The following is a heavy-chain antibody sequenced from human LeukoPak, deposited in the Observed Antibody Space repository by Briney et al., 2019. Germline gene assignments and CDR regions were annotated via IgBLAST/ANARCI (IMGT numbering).Heavy chain of an antibody. V-gene: IGHV4-34*01. Sequence: PSETLSLTCAVYGGSFSGYYWSWIRQPPGKGLEWIGEINHSGSTNYNPSLKSRVTISVDTSKNQFSLKLSSVTAADTAVYYCARGPYDFWRGYYYYMDVWGKGTTVTVSS. D-gene: IGHD3-3*01. CDR3: ARGPYDFWRGYYYYMDV. CDR2: INHSGST. J-gene: IGHJ6*03. CDR1: GGSFSGYY.